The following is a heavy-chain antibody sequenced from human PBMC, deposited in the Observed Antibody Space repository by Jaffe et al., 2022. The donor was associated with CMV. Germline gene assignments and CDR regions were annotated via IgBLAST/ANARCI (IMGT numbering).Heavy chain of an antibody. CDR3: ARDYGDYVRAWWFDP. Sequence: EVQLVESGGSLVQPGGSLRLSCAASGFTFSSYEMNWVRQAPGKGLEWVSYISSSGYTIYYADSVRGRFTISRDNAKNSLYLQMNSLRAEDTAVYYCARDYGDYVRAWWFDPWGQGTLVTVSS. CDR1: GFTFSSYE. J-gene: IGHJ5*02. D-gene: IGHD4-17*01. V-gene: IGHV3-48*03. CDR2: ISSSGYTI.